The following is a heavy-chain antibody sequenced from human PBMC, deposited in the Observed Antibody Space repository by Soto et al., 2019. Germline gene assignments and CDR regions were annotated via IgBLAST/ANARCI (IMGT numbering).Heavy chain of an antibody. J-gene: IGHJ4*02. CDR3: AKERKWRSAPLDY. CDR2: ISYDGSNK. D-gene: IGHD3-16*01. V-gene: IGHV3-30*18. Sequence: GGSLRLSCAASGFTFSSYGMHWVRQAPGKGLEWVAVISYDGSNKYYADSVKGRFTISRDNSKNTLYLQMNSLRAEDTAVYYCAKERKWRSAPLDYWGQGTLVTVSS. CDR1: GFTFSSYG.